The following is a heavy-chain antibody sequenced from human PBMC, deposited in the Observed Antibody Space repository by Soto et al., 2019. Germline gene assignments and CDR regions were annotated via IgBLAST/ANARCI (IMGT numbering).Heavy chain of an antibody. CDR3: ARCDDSKLVVTLYYSVAV. CDR2: IIPVFGTP. J-gene: IGHJ6*02. D-gene: IGHD3-22*01. Sequence: QVQVVQSGAEVKKPGSSVKVSCKASGGSFSNYGISWVRQAPGQGLEWMGGIIPVFGTPHYAQKFQDRVTITTEESTSTVYRVLSSLTSEDTAVYYSARCDDSKLVVTLYYSVAVWDQGTTVTVSS. CDR1: GGSFSNYG. V-gene: IGHV1-69*05.